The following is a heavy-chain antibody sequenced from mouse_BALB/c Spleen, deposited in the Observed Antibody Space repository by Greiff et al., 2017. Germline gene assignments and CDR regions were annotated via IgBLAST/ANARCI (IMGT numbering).Heavy chain of an antibody. D-gene: IGHD3-1*01. CDR1: GYAFSSYW. Sequence: VQLKQSGAELVRPGSSVKISCKASGYAFSSYWMNWVKQRPGQGLEWIGQIYPGDGDTNYNGKFKGKATLTADKSSSTAYMQLSSLTSEDSAVYFCARERAIQFAYWGQGTLVTVSA. J-gene: IGHJ3*01. CDR3: ARERAIQFAY. V-gene: IGHV1-80*01. CDR2: IYPGDGDT.